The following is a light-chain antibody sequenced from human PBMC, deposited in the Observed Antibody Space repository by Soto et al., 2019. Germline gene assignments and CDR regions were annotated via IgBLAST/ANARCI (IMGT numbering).Light chain of an antibody. CDR2: GAS. J-gene: IGKJ4*02. CDR1: EPVATN. V-gene: IGKV3-15*01. CDR3: QQYFEWPPMT. Sequence: VMTQSPATLSVSPGERATLSCWASEPVATNLAWYQQKPGQAPRLLISGASTRAAGISDRFRGSGSGTEFTLTISSLRSEDSAIYYCQQYFEWPPMTFEEGTKVEI.